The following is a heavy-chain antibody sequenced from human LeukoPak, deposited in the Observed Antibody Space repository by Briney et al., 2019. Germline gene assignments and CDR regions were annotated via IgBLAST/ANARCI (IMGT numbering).Heavy chain of an antibody. D-gene: IGHD6-19*01. V-gene: IGHV4-59*08. CDR2: IYYSGST. Sequence: SETLSLTCTVSGGSTSSYYWSWIRQPPGEGLEWIGYIYYSGSTNYNPSLKSRVTISVDTSKNQFSLKLSSVTAADTAVYYCARSRRGSGWYYYWGQGTLVTVSS. J-gene: IGHJ4*02. CDR3: ARSRRGSGWYYY. CDR1: GGSTSSYY.